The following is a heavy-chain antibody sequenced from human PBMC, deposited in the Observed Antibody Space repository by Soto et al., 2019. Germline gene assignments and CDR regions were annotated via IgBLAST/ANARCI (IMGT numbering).Heavy chain of an antibody. CDR2: ISAYNGNT. V-gene: IGHV1-18*01. J-gene: IGHJ4*02. CDR3: ARRTYYYDSSGYYDFDY. Sequence: ASVKVSCKASGYTFTRYVISWVRQAPGQGLDWMGWISAYNGNTNYAQKLQGRVTMTTDTATSTAYMELRSLRSDDTAVYYCARRTYYYDSSGYYDFDYWGQGTLVTVSS. D-gene: IGHD3-22*01. CDR1: GYTFTRYV.